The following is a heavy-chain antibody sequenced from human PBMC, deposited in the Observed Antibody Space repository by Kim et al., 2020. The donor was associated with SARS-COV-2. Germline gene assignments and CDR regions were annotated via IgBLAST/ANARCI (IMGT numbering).Heavy chain of an antibody. V-gene: IGHV4-34*01. CDR3: ARRPAPRRPLRTVAGIFDY. Sequence: SETLSLTCAVYGGSFSGYYWSWIRQPPGKGLEWIGEINHSGSTNYNPSLKSRVTISVDTSKNQFSLKLSSVTAADTAVYYCARRPAPRRPLRTVAGIFDYWGQGTLVTVSS. D-gene: IGHD4-17*01. CDR2: INHSGST. J-gene: IGHJ4*02. CDR1: GGSFSGYY.